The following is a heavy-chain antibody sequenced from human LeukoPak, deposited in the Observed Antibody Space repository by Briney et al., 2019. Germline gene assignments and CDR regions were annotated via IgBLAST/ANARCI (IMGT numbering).Heavy chain of an antibody. V-gene: IGHV1-18*01. CDR1: GYTFTSYG. CDR2: TSAHNDDT. D-gene: IGHD1-1*01. J-gene: IGHJ4*02. Sequence: SVKVSCKASGYTFTSYGISWVRQAPGQGLEWMGWTSAHNDDTNYAETLQGRLTMTTDISTSTAYMELTSLRSDDTAVYYCARDWDSRNDYFDPWGQGTLVTVSS. CDR3: ARDWDSRNDYFDP.